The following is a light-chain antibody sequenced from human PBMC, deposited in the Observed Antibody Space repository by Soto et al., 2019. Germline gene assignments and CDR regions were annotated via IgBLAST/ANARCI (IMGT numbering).Light chain of an antibody. Sequence: DIQMTQSPSSLSASVGDRVTITCRASQSIGRFLNWHQQKPGKAPNVLINVASTLRSGVPSRFSGSGSGTDFTLTISRLEPEDFAVYYCQQYGSSPPTWTFGQGTKVDI. CDR1: QSIGRF. CDR2: VAS. CDR3: QQYGSSPPTWT. J-gene: IGKJ1*01. V-gene: IGKV1-39*01.